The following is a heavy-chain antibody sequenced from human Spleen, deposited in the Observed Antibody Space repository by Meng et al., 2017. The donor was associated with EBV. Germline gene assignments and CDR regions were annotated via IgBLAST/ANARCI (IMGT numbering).Heavy chain of an antibody. CDR2: SDHTGGT. Sequence: HVQQQQWGAGLLRPSETLALPCAVYGESFSENYWSWIRQSPGKGLEWIGESDHTGGTNYNPSLMSRVTISVDTSKNQFSLNLNSVTAADTAVYYCARGCSSTNCNSDFDYWGQGTLVTVSS. CDR1: GESFSENY. CDR3: ARGCSSTNCNSDFDY. D-gene: IGHD2-2*01. V-gene: IGHV4-34*01. J-gene: IGHJ4*02.